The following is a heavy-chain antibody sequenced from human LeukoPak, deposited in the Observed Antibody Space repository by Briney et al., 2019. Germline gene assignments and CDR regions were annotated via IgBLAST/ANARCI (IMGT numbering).Heavy chain of an antibody. Sequence: GGSLRLSCAASGFTFSSYAMHWVRQAPGKGLEWVAVISYDGSNKYYADSVKGRFTISRDNSKNTLYLQMNSLRAEDTAVYYCAREVVAGTFLNVGDFDYWGQGTLVTVSS. D-gene: IGHD6-19*01. CDR2: ISYDGSNK. CDR1: GFTFSSYA. V-gene: IGHV3-30-3*01. CDR3: AREVVAGTFLNVGDFDY. J-gene: IGHJ4*02.